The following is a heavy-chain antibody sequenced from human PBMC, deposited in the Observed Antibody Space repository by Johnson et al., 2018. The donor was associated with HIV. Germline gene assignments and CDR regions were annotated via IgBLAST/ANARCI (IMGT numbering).Heavy chain of an antibody. CDR3: AKDLETYGDLRRMDAFDI. D-gene: IGHD4-17*01. CDR2: ISSSGSTI. J-gene: IGHJ3*02. V-gene: IGHV3-64*04. CDR1: GFTFSTYV. Sequence: VQLVESGGGLVKPGGSLRLSCAVSGFTFSTYVMHWVRQAPGKGLEYVSAISSSGSTIYYADSVKGRFTISRDNSKNTLYLQMNSLRTEDTALYYCAKDLETYGDLRRMDAFDIWGQGTMVTVSS.